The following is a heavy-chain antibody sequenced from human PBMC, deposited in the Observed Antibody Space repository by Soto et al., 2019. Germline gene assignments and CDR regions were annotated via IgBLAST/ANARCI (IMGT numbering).Heavy chain of an antibody. D-gene: IGHD3-10*01. J-gene: IGHJ4*02. CDR1: GGTFNTYA. V-gene: IGHV1-69*19. Sequence: QVQLVQSGAEMKKPGPSVKFSCQSSGGTFNTYAMNWVRQAPGQGPEWMGDISPMFGAANYAPKFQGRVTITADESTGTSYMQLSSLTSEDTALYFCAREVQVHTPAFVYWGQGTLVTVSS. CDR3: AREVQVHTPAFVY. CDR2: ISPMFGAA.